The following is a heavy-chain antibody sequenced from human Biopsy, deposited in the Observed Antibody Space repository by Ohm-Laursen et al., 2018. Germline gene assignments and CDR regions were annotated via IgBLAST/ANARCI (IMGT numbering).Heavy chain of an antibody. J-gene: IGHJ4*02. Sequence: GTLSLTCTVSGGSIKSYYWNWIRQSPGKGLEWISFIYYTGHTNYNPSLKSRATISVDTSKNQFSLKVISVTAADTAVYYCARLTGDPSYWGQGILVTVSS. CDR3: ARLTGDPSY. V-gene: IGHV4-59*01. CDR1: GGSIKSYY. CDR2: IYYTGHT. D-gene: IGHD7-27*01.